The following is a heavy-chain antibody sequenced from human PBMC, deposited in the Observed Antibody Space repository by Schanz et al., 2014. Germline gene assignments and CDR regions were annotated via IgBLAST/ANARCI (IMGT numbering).Heavy chain of an antibody. CDR3: ARTASHDVWRGYIPHYAFDL. Sequence: QVQLVQSGAEVKKPGSSMKVSCKASGGTFSTYPINWLRQAPGQGLEWMGRIIPIHGIVNYAQRFQDRVRITADKSTSTAYMELSSLRSDDTAVFYCARTASHDVWRGYIPHYAFDLWGQGTLVTVSS. CDR1: GGTFSTYP. J-gene: IGHJ4*02. CDR2: IIPIHGIV. D-gene: IGHD3-3*01. V-gene: IGHV1-69*02.